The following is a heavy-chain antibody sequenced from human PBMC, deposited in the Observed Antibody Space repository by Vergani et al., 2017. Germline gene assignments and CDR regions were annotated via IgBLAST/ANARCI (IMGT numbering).Heavy chain of an antibody. CDR2: IYYSGST. V-gene: IGHV4-59*01. D-gene: IGHD1-26*01. CDR3: ARGGLGIDY. Sequence: QVQLQESGPGLVKPSETLSLTCTVSGGSISSYYWSWLRQPPGKGLEWIGYIYYSGSTNYNPSLKSRVTISVDTSQNQFSLKLSSVTAADTAVYYCARGGLGIDYWGQGTLVTVSS. CDR1: GGSISSYY. J-gene: IGHJ4*02.